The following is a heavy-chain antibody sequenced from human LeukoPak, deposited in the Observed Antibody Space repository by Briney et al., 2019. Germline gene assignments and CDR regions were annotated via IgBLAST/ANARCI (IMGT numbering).Heavy chain of an antibody. CDR1: GFTFSSYW. J-gene: IGHJ3*02. CDR2: INSDGSST. CDR3: AKLTYYDAFEI. Sequence: PGGSLRLSCAASGFTFSSYWMHWVRQAPGKGLVWVSRINSDGSSTSYADSVKGRFTISRDNAKNTLYLQMNSLRAEDTAVYYCAKLTYYDAFEIWGQGTMVTVSS. V-gene: IGHV3-74*01. D-gene: IGHD1-26*01.